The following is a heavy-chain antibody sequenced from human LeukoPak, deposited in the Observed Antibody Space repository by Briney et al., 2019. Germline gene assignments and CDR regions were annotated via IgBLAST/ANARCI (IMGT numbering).Heavy chain of an antibody. CDR1: GYTFTSYA. J-gene: IGHJ6*03. Sequence: ASVKVFCKASGYTFTSYAMNWVRQAPGQGREWMGWINTNTGNPTYAQGFTGRFVFSLDTSVSTAYLQISSLKAEDTAVYYCARASSSWRYYYYYYYMDVWGKGTTVTVSS. V-gene: IGHV7-4-1*02. CDR3: ARASSSWRYYYYYYYMDV. D-gene: IGHD6-13*01. CDR2: INTNTGNP.